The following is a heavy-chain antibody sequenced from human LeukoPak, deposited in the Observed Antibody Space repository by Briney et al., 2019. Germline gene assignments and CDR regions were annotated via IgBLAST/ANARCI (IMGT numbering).Heavy chain of an antibody. CDR2: IYYSGST. CDR3: ERGPSHYFDY. J-gene: IGHJ4*02. Sequence: SETLSLTCTLSRDSIRTYYWSWIRQPPGKGLEWIGYIYYSGSTNYNPSLKSRVTISVDTSKNQFSLKLSSVTAADTAVYYCERGPSHYFDYWGQGTLVTVSS. V-gene: IGHV4-59*01. CDR1: RDSIRTYY.